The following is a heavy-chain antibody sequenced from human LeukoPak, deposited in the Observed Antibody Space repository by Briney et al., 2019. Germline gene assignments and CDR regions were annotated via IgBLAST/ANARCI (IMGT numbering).Heavy chain of an antibody. CDR2: IGSRSAYT. Sequence: GGSLRLSCAASGFTFSSYSMNWVRQAPGKGLEWVSSIGSRSAYTYYAASVKGRFTISRDNTKNSLYLQMNSLRAGDTAVYYCARGGLNFDAFDIWGQGTMVTVSS. CDR3: ARGGLNFDAFDI. CDR1: GFTFSSYS. V-gene: IGHV3-21*01. J-gene: IGHJ3*02. D-gene: IGHD1-7*01.